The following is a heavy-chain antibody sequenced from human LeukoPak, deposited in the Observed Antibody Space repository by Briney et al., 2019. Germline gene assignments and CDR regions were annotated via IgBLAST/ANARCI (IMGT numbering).Heavy chain of an antibody. V-gene: IGHV3-30-3*02. CDR1: GFTFSSYT. CDR2: ISYDGRKK. CDR3: ANDDVGYYFVY. D-gene: IGHD1-26*01. Sequence: HPGGSLRLSCAASGFTFSSYTIHWVRQAPGKGLEWVAIISYDGRKKYYADSVKGRFTISRDNSKNTLYLKMNSLRAEDTAVYYCANDDVGYYFVYWGQGTLVTVSS. J-gene: IGHJ4*02.